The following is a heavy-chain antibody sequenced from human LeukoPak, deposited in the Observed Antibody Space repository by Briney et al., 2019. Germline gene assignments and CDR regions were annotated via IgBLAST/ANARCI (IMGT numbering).Heavy chain of an antibody. CDR1: GFAFGSEA. CDR3: AGGTPNYYGSGSQADY. J-gene: IGHJ4*02. CDR2: ISPGGGTT. V-gene: IGHV3-23*01. D-gene: IGHD3-10*01. Sequence: GSLRLSCAVSGFAFGSEAMSWVRQSPARGLEWVASISPGGGTTYYADYVKGRFTISRDNSNNSLFVQMNSLRAEDTAVYYCAGGTPNYYGSGSQADYWGQGTLVTVSS.